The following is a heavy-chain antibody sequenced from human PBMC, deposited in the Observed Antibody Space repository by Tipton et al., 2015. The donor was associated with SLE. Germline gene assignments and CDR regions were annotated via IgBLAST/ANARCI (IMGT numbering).Heavy chain of an antibody. CDR1: GGSISSSTYY. V-gene: IGHV4-39*06. CDR3: GRHRQWLVES. D-gene: IGHD6-19*01. J-gene: IGHJ4*02. Sequence: TLSLTCTVSGGSISSSTYYWGWIRQPPGKGLEWVGSIYYTGTTYYTPSLKSRVTISVDTSKNQFALKLTSVTAEDTAVYFCGRHRQWLVESWGQGTLVTVSS. CDR2: IYYTGTT.